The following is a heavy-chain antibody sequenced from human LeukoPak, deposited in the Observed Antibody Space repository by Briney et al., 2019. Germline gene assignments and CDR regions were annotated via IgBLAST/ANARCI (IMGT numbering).Heavy chain of an antibody. CDR3: AKRGAEVGTTVAPGDY. CDR2: ISSNGGST. J-gene: IGHJ4*02. CDR1: GFTFSSYA. Sequence: GGSLRLSCAASGFTFSSYAMHWVRQAPGKGLEYVSAISSNGGSTYYANSVKGRFTISRDNSKNTLYLQMNSLRAEDTAVYYCAKRGAEVGTTVAPGDYWGQGTLLTVSS. V-gene: IGHV3-64*01. D-gene: IGHD1-26*01.